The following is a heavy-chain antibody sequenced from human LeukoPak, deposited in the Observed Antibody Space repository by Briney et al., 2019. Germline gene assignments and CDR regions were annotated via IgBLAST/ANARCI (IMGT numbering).Heavy chain of an antibody. CDR3: ARDTEGYGDYGWFDP. CDR2: IWYDGSNK. D-gene: IGHD4-17*01. CDR1: GLTFSSYG. V-gene: IGHV3-33*01. J-gene: IGHJ5*02. Sequence: GRSLRLSCVASGLTFSSYGMHWVRQAPGKGLEWVAAIWYDGSNKYYADSVKGRFTISRDNSKNTLYLQMNSLRAEDTAVYYCARDTEGYGDYGWFDPWGQGTLVTVSS.